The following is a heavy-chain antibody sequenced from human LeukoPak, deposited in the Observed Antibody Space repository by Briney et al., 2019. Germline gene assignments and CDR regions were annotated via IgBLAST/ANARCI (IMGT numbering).Heavy chain of an antibody. V-gene: IGHV4-59*08. CDR3: ARRVAVTARYYFDF. Sequence: SETLSLTCTVSGGSISTYYWSWIRQPPRKGLEWIGYVYYNGNTNYNPSLKSRVTISVDTSKNQFSLKLSSVTAADTAVYFCARRVAVTARYYFDFWGQGTLVTVSS. CDR2: VYYNGNT. D-gene: IGHD6-19*01. CDR1: GGSISTYY. J-gene: IGHJ4*02.